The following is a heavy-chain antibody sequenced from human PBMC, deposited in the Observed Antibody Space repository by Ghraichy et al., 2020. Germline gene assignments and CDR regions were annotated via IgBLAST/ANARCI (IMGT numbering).Heavy chain of an antibody. Sequence: LSLTCAASGFTFSSYSMNWVRQAPGKGLEWVSYISSSSSTIYYADSVKGRFTISRDNAKNSLYLQMNSLRDEDTAVYYCASRPGVFGVVTDWGQGTLVTVSS. J-gene: IGHJ4*02. CDR2: ISSSSSTI. CDR3: ASRPGVFGVVTD. V-gene: IGHV3-48*02. D-gene: IGHD3-3*01. CDR1: GFTFSSYS.